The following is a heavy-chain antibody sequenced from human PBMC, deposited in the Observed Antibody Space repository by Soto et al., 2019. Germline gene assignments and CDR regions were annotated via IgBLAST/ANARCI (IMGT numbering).Heavy chain of an antibody. CDR2: VSGSGGST. V-gene: IGHV3-23*01. Sequence: EVQLLESGGGLVQPGGSLRLSCAASGFTFSSYAMSWVRQAPGKGLEWVSAVSGSGGSTYYADSVKGRFTISRDNSKNTLYLQMNSLRAEDTAVYYCAKVGYSSSSFGMDVWGQGTTVTVSS. CDR3: AKVGYSSSSFGMDV. CDR1: GFTFSSYA. D-gene: IGHD6-13*01. J-gene: IGHJ6*02.